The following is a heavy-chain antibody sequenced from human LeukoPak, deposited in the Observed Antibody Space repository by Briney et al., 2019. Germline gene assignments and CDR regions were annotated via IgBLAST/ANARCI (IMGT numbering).Heavy chain of an antibody. D-gene: IGHD1-20*01. V-gene: IGHV4-59*01. J-gene: IGHJ4*02. Sequence: SETLSLTXTVSGGSISSYYWSRIRQPPGKGLEWIGYIYYRGSTYYNPSLKSRVTISLDTSKNQFSLMLSSVTAADTAVYYCARQGNWNDFDSWGQGTLVTVSS. CDR3: ARQGNWNDFDS. CDR1: GGSISSYY. CDR2: IYYRGST.